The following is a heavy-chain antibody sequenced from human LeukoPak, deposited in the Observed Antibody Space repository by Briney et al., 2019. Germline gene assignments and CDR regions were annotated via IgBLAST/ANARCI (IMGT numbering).Heavy chain of an antibody. J-gene: IGHJ4*02. D-gene: IGHD6-6*01. CDR1: DGSISSGDYY. V-gene: IGHV4-30-4*08. Sequence: SETLSLTCTVSDGSISSGDYYWSWIRQPPGKGLEWIGYIYYSGSTYYNPSLKSRVTISVDTSKNQFSLKLGSVTAADTAVYYCARVLAARHIDYWGQGTLVTVSS. CDR2: IYYSGST. CDR3: ARVLAARHIDY.